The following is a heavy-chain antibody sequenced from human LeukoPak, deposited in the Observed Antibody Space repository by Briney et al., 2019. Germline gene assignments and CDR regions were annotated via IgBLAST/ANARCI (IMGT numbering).Heavy chain of an antibody. V-gene: IGHV3-23*01. CDR2: ISGSGGST. CDR3: AKDHIRGYSSGWYEFSAFDI. D-gene: IGHD6-19*01. CDR1: GFTFSSYA. Sequence: PGGSLRLSCAASGFTFSSYAMSWVRQAPGKGLEWVSAISGSGGSTYYADSVKGRFTISRDNSKNTLYLQMNSLRAEDTAVYYCAKDHIRGYSSGWYEFSAFDIWGQGTMVTVSS. J-gene: IGHJ3*02.